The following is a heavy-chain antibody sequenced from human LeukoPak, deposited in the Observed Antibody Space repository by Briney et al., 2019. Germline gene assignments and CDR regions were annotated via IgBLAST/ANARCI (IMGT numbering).Heavy chain of an antibody. CDR1: GFTFSNAW. CDR3: AAGYGYSDFDF. D-gene: IGHD4-17*01. CDR2: IKSKSVGGTR. Sequence: GGSLRLSCVASGFTFSNAWMSWVRQAPGKGLEWVGRIKSKSVGGTRDFAAPVKGRFSISRDDSKNTLYLQMNSLKTEDTAVYYCAAGYGYSDFDFWGQGTLVTVSS. V-gene: IGHV3-15*01. J-gene: IGHJ4*02.